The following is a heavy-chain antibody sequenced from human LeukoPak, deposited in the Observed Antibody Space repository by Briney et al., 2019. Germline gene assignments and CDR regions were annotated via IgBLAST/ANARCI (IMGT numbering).Heavy chain of an antibody. CDR2: MYHSGST. D-gene: IGHD3-22*01. CDR1: GYSISSGYD. V-gene: IGHV4-38-2*02. CDR3: ARSGYYDSSGYFDY. J-gene: IGHJ4*02. Sequence: SETLSLTCTVSGYSISSGYDWGWIRQPPGKGLEWIGSMYHSGSTNYNPSLKSRVTISVDTSKNQFFLKLSSVTAADTAVCYCARSGYYDSSGYFDYWGQGTLVTVSS.